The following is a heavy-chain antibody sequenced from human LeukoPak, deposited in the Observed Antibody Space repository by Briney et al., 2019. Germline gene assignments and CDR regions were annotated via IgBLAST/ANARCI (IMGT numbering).Heavy chain of an antibody. CDR2: IYYSGST. V-gene: IGHV4-30-4*01. D-gene: IGHD3-9*01. Sequence: SETLSLTCTVSGGSISSGDYYWRWIRQPPGKGLEWIVYIYYSGSTYYNPSLKSRITISVDTSKNQFSLKLSSVTAADTAVYYCASTYYDILTGPRAFDIWGQGTMVTVSS. J-gene: IGHJ3*02. CDR1: GGSISSGDYY. CDR3: ASTYYDILTGPRAFDI.